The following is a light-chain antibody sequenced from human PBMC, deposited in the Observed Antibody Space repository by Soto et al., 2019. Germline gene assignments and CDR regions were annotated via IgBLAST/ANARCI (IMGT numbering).Light chain of an antibody. CDR3: QQRSKWPIT. CDR1: QSVSTS. V-gene: IGKV3-11*01. CDR2: DAS. Sequence: LTQSPATLSLSPRERATLSFRASQSVSTSLAWYQQKPGQAPRLFIYDASNRATGIPARFSGSGSGTDFTLTISSLEPEDFAVYYCQQRSKWPITFGQGTRLEIK. J-gene: IGKJ5*01.